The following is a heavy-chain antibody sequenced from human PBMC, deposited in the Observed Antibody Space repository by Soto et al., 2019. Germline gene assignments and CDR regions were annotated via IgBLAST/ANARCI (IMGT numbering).Heavy chain of an antibody. CDR2: ISGSGGST. CDR1: GFTFSSYA. D-gene: IGHD2-2*01. J-gene: IGHJ6*02. CDR3: AKVMVAGGVVPAANYYYYGMDV. Sequence: GGSLRLSCAASGFTFSSYAMSWVRQAPGKGLEWVSAISGSGGSTYYADSVKGRFTISRDNSKNTLYLQMNSLRAEDTAVYYWAKVMVAGGVVPAANYYYYGMDVWGQGTTVTVSS. V-gene: IGHV3-23*01.